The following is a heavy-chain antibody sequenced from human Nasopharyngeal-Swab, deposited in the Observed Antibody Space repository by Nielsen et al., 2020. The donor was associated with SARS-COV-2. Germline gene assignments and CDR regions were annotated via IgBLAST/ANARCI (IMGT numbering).Heavy chain of an antibody. CDR1: GFTFSNSW. D-gene: IGHD2-15*01. J-gene: IGHJ4*02. CDR2: INEDGSGK. CDR3: ARDVGGRDNY. Sequence: GGSLRLSCAASGFTFSNSWMAWIRQAPGIGLQWVANINEDGSGKSYVDSVKGRFIISRDNAKNTLYLQMNSLRAEDTAVYYCARDVGGRDNYWGQGALVTVSS. V-gene: IGHV3-7*01.